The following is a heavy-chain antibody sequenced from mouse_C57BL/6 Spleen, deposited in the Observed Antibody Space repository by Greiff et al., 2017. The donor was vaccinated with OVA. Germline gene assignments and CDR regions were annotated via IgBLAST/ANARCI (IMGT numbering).Heavy chain of an antibody. Sequence: VQLQQSGPELVKPGASVKMSCKASGYTFTDYNMHWVKQSHGKSLEWIGYINPNNGGTSYNQKFKGKATLTVNKSSSTAYMELRSLTSEDSAVYYCANDYDDGYWYFDVWGTGTTVTVSS. J-gene: IGHJ1*03. V-gene: IGHV1-22*01. CDR3: ANDYDDGYWYFDV. CDR2: INPNNGGT. D-gene: IGHD2-4*01. CDR1: GYTFTDYN.